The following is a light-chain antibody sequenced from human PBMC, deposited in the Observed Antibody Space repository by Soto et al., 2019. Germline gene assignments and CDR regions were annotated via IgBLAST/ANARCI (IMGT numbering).Light chain of an antibody. V-gene: IGKV1-5*01. Sequence: IQMPQSPSTLSAPVGARGTITCRASQSINRWLAWYQQKPGKAPKLLIYDVSSLESGVPSRFSGSGSGTEFTLTISSLQPDDFATYYCQQSNTFWTFGQGTKVDIK. CDR3: QQSNTFWT. J-gene: IGKJ1*01. CDR1: QSINRW. CDR2: DVS.